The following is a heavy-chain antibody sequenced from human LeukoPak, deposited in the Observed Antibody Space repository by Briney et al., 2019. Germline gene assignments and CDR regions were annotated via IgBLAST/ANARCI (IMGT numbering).Heavy chain of an antibody. CDR1: GFSFSNYG. D-gene: IGHD4/OR15-4a*01. V-gene: IGHV3-23*01. CDR2: ISRSGDTT. J-gene: IGHJ4*02. CDR3: ARNRPAGYDYDYGFELRH. Sequence: GGSPRLSCAASGFSFSNYGMNWVRQAPGKGLEWVSGISRSGDTTYYAASVKGRFTISRDNSENTLFLQMDSLRADDTAVYFCARNRPAGYDYDYGFELRHWGQGTLVTVSS.